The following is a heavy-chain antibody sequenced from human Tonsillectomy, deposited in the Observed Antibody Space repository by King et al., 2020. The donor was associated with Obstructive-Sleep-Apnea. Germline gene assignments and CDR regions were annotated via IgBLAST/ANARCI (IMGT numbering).Heavy chain of an antibody. Sequence: VQLVESGAEVKKPGASVKVSCKASGYTFTGYYMHWVRQAPGQGLEWMGWINPNSGGTNYAQKFQGRVTMTRDTSITTAYMELSRLRSDDTAVYYCARPGIAAAGRPYYFDYWGRGTLVTVSS. CDR2: INPNSGGT. CDR3: ARPGIAAAGRPYYFDY. D-gene: IGHD6-13*01. J-gene: IGHJ4*02. V-gene: IGHV1-2*02. CDR1: GYTFTGYY.